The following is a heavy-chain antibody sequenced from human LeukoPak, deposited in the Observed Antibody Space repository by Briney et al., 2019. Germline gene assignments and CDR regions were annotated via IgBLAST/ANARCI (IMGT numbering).Heavy chain of an antibody. Sequence: SETLSLTCTVSGGSISSGDYYWSWIRQPPGKGLEWIGYIYYSGSTYYNPSLKSRVTISVDTSKNQFSLKLSSVTAADTAVYYCARDPTSSDAFDIWGQGTMVTVSS. CDR2: IYYSGST. D-gene: IGHD3-16*01. V-gene: IGHV4-30-4*08. CDR1: GGSISSGDYY. J-gene: IGHJ3*02. CDR3: ARDPTSSDAFDI.